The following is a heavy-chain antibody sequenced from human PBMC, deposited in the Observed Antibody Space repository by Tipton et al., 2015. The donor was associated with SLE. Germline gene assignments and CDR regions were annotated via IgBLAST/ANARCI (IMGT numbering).Heavy chain of an antibody. Sequence: LRLSCSVSGGSIRSNVYFWGWMRQFPGKGLEWIANFHYNGRSYSNPSLKRRVTTSLDTSNNQFSLKLFSVTAADTALYYCVRQGGTMVPYHRIDFWGQGTTVTVSS. CDR1: GGSIRSNVYF. CDR3: VRQGGTMVPYHRIDF. D-gene: IGHD4/OR15-4a*01. V-gene: IGHV4-39*01. CDR2: FHYNGRS. J-gene: IGHJ6*02.